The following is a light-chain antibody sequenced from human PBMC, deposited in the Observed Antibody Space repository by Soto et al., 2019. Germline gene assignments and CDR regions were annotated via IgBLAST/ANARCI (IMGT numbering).Light chain of an antibody. CDR3: SSYTSTTNIYV. Sequence: QSVLTQAASLSGSPGESITISCTGSRSDFGSYDYVSWYQQYPGKAPKVIIYEVKYRPSGISDRFSASKSGNTASLTISGLQAEDEAEYFCSSYTSTTNIYVFGSGTKVTVL. V-gene: IGLV2-14*01. CDR2: EVK. J-gene: IGLJ1*01. CDR1: RSDFGSYDY.